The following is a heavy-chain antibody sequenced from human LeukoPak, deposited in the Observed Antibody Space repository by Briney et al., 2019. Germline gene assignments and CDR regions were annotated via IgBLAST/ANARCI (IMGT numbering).Heavy chain of an antibody. CDR3: ARLTAVVTFDY. CDR2: FYPSDSDT. Sequence: GESLKISCKGCGYSFTSNWIGWVRQMPGKGLEWMGVFYPSDSDTRYSPSFQGQVTISADKSISTAYLQWRSLKVSDSAMYYCARLTAVVTFDYWGQGTLVTVSS. D-gene: IGHD4-23*01. V-gene: IGHV5-51*01. J-gene: IGHJ4*02. CDR1: GYSFTSNW.